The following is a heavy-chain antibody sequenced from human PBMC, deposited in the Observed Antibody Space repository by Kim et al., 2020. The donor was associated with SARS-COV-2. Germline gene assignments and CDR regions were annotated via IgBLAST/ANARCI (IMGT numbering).Heavy chain of an antibody. CDR2: ISGSGGST. J-gene: IGHJ4*02. Sequence: GGSLRLSCAASGFTFSSYAMSWVRQAPGKGLEWVSAISGSGGSTYYADSVKGRFTISRDNSKNTLYLQMNSLRAEDTAVYYCANWGSWELLRYDYWGQGTLVTVSS. CDR1: GFTFSSYA. V-gene: IGHV3-23*01. D-gene: IGHD1-26*01. CDR3: ANWGSWELLRYDY.